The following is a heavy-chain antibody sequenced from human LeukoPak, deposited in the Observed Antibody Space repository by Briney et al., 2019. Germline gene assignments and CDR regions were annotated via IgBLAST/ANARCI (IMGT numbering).Heavy chain of an antibody. CDR3: AKDANPSGGELVSSYFDY. V-gene: IGHV3-23*01. CDR1: GFTFSSYA. CDR2: ISGSGGST. D-gene: IGHD1-26*01. J-gene: IGHJ4*02. Sequence: PGGSLRLSCAASGFTFSSYAMSWVRQAPGKGLEWVSAISGSGGSTYYADSVKGRFTISRDNAKNSLYLQMNSLRAEDMALYYCAKDANPSGGELVSSYFDYWGQGTLVTVSS.